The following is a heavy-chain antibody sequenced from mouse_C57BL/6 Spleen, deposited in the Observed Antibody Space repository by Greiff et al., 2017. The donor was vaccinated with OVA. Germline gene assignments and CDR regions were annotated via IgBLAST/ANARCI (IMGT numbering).Heavy chain of an antibody. Sequence: EVMLVESGPELVKPGASVKMSCKASGYTFTDYNMHWVKQSHGKSLEWIGYINPNNGGTSYNQKFKGKATLTVNKSSSTAYMELRSLTSEDSAFYYCAREDDGYYPWFAYWGQGTLVTVSA. J-gene: IGHJ3*01. CDR3: AREDDGYYPWFAY. D-gene: IGHD2-3*01. V-gene: IGHV1-22*01. CDR1: GYTFTDYN. CDR2: INPNNGGT.